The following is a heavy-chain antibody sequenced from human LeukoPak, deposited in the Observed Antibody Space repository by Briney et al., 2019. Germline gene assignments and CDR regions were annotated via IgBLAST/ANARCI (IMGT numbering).Heavy chain of an antibody. J-gene: IGHJ4*02. CDR3: AKGKIVVVPAAMVY. CDR1: GFTFSSYG. D-gene: IGHD2-2*01. Sequence: GGSLRLSCAASGFTFSSYGMHWVRQAPGKGLEWVAFIRYDGSNKYYADSVKGRFTISRDNSKNTLYLQMNSLRAEGTAVYYCAKGKIVVVPAAMVYWGQGTLVTVSS. V-gene: IGHV3-30*02. CDR2: IRYDGSNK.